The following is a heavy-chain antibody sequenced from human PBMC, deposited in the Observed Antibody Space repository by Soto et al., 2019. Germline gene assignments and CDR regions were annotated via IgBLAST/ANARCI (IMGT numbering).Heavy chain of an antibody. V-gene: IGHV4-30-4*02. CDR1: GGSISSGDYY. J-gene: IGHJ6*02. CDR3: ARVTEWFGFDYYYGMDV. D-gene: IGHD3-10*01. Sequence: SETLSLTCTVSGGSISSGDYYWSWIRQPPGKGLEWIGYIYYSGSTYYNQSLKSRVTISVDTSKNQFSMKLSSVTAADTAVYYFARVTEWFGFDYYYGMDVWGQGTTVTVSS. CDR2: IYYSGST.